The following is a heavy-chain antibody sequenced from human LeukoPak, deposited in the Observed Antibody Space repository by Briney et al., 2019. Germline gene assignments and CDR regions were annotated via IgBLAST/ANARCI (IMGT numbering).Heavy chain of an antibody. J-gene: IGHJ5*01. D-gene: IGHD6-13*01. CDR2: ISGGGDRA. CDR3: AKGSSSWYVAGWFDS. V-gene: IGHV3-23*01. CDR1: GFPFSSYA. Sequence: GGSLRLSCAASGFPFSSYAVNWVRQAPGKGLEWVSVISGGGDRAYYGDSVKGRFSISRDNSKNTVYLQMNSLRVEDTAIYYCAKGSSSWYVAGWFDSWGQGTLVTVSS.